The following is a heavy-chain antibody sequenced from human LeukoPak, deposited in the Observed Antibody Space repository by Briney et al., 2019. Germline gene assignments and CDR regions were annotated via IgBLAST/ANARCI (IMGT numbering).Heavy chain of an antibody. J-gene: IGHJ6*02. CDR2: ISAYNGNT. D-gene: IGHD5-18*01. CDR3: ARVDQDTAMGTGSYGMDV. CDR1: GYTFTSYG. V-gene: IGHV1-18*01. Sequence: ASVKVSCKASGYTFTSYGISWVRQAPGQGLEWMGWISAYNGNTNYAQKLQGRVTMTTDTSTSTAYMELRSLRSDDTAVYYCARVDQDTAMGTGSYGMDVWGQGTTVTVSS.